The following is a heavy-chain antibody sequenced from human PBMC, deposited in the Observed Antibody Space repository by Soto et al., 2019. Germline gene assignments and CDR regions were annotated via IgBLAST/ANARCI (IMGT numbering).Heavy chain of an antibody. V-gene: IGHV3-49*03. CDR1: GFTFGDYA. D-gene: IGHD3-10*01. J-gene: IGHJ4*02. CDR2: IRSKAYGGTT. Sequence: GGSLRLSCTASGFTFGDYAMSWFRQAPGKGLEWVGFIRSKAYGGTTEYAASVKGRFTISRDDSKSIAYLQMNSLKTEDTAVYYCTRDMLGIRGVIIRFAYWGQGSLDTVSS. CDR3: TRDMLGIRGVIIRFAY.